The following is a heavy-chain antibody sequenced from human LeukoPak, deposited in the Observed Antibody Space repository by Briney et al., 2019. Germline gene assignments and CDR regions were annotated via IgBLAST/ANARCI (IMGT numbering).Heavy chain of an antibody. Sequence: SETLSLTCTVSGGSISSYYWSWIRRPPGKGLEWIGYIYYSGSTNYNPSLKSRVTISVDTSKNQFSLKLSSVTAADTAVYYCAREKWTFDYWGQGTLVTVSS. V-gene: IGHV4-59*01. CDR2: IYYSGST. J-gene: IGHJ4*02. D-gene: IGHD1-26*01. CDR1: GGSISSYY. CDR3: AREKWTFDY.